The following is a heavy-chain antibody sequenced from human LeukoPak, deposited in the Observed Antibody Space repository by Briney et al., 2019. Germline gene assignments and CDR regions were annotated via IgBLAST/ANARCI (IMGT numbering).Heavy chain of an antibody. CDR2: ISTDSGEAI. D-gene: IGHD2-2*01. Sequence: PGGSLRLSCTVSGFTFSSLEMNWVRQAPGKGLEWLAYISTDSGEAIYYADSVEGRFTISRDNAKNSLYLQMNSLRVEDTATYYCATLTGGRCSRTSCPYDYWGQGTLVTVSS. CDR3: ATLTGGRCSRTSCPYDY. V-gene: IGHV3-48*03. CDR1: GFTFSSLE. J-gene: IGHJ4*02.